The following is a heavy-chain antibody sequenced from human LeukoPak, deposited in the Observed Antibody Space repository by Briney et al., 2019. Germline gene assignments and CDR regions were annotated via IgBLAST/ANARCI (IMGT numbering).Heavy chain of an antibody. D-gene: IGHD3-10*01. V-gene: IGHV4-34*01. CDR3: ARHGGRTFDI. J-gene: IGHJ3*02. CDR2: INDRGTT. Sequence: SETLSLTCAVSGGSFSGHSWSWIRQSPGKGLEWIVEINDRGTTDYNPSLKSRVTISVDTSKSQFSLKLNSVTAADTAVYYCARHGGRTFDIWGQGTMVSVS. CDR1: GGSFSGHS.